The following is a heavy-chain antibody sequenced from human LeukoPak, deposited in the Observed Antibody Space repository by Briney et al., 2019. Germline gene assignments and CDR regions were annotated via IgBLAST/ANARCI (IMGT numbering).Heavy chain of an antibody. CDR2: IYYSGST. Sequence: KASETLSLTCTVSGGSISSYYWSWIRQPPGKGLEWIGYIYYSGSTHYNPSLKSRVTISVDTSKNQFSLKLSSVTAADTAVYYCARELVSGWYMRRYFDYWGQGTLVTVSS. J-gene: IGHJ4*02. CDR1: GGSISSYY. D-gene: IGHD6-19*01. V-gene: IGHV4-59*12. CDR3: ARELVSGWYMRRYFDY.